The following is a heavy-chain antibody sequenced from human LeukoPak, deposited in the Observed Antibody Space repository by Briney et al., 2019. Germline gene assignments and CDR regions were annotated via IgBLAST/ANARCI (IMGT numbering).Heavy chain of an antibody. D-gene: IGHD3-10*01. CDR1: GFTFSTYW. Sequence: GGSLRLSCAASGFTFSTYWMTWVRQAPGKGLEWVSVIYSGGSTYYADSVKGRFTISRDNSKNTLYLQMNSLRAEDTAVYYCAREGSGTIDYWGQGTLVTVSS. CDR3: AREGSGTIDY. CDR2: IYSGGST. J-gene: IGHJ4*02. V-gene: IGHV3-66*01.